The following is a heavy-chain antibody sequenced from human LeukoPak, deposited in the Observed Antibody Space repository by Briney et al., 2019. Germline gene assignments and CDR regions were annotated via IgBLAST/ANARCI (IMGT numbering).Heavy chain of an antibody. CDR2: ISGSGGST. D-gene: IGHD3-22*01. CDR1: GFTFSNAW. Sequence: GGSLTLSCSASGFTFSNAWMNWVRQAPGKGLEWVSAISGSGGSTYYADSVKGRFTISRDNSKNTLYLQMNSLRAEDTAVYYCAKRGYYYDSSGYFDYWGQGTLVTVSS. V-gene: IGHV3-23*01. J-gene: IGHJ4*02. CDR3: AKRGYYYDSSGYFDY.